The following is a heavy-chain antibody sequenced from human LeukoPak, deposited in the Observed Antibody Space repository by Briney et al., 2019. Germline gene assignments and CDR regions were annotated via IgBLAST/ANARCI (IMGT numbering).Heavy chain of an antibody. CDR3: ERSLTTGYYYYYGMDV. V-gene: IGHV1-69*13. Sequence: SVKVSCKASGGTFSSYAISWVRQAPGQGLEWMGGIIPIFGTANYAQKFQGRVTITADESTSTAYMELSSLRSEDTAVYYCERSLTTGYYYYYGMDVWGQGTTVTVSS. J-gene: IGHJ6*02. CDR2: IIPIFGTA. CDR1: GGTFSSYA. D-gene: IGHD4-17*01.